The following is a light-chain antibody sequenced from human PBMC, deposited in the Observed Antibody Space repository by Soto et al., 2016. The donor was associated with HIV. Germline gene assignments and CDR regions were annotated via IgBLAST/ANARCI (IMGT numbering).Light chain of an antibody. J-gene: IGKJ4*01. CDR2: LGS. CDR1: QSLLFSNGHNY. CDR3: LQALQSPLT. Sequence: DIVMTQSPLSLPVTPGEPASISCRSSQSLLFSNGHNYLDWYVQKPGQSPQVLIYLGSNRASGVPDRFTGSGSGTDFTLKISRVEAEDVGVYYCLQALQSPLTFGGGTKVEIK. V-gene: IGKV2-28*01.